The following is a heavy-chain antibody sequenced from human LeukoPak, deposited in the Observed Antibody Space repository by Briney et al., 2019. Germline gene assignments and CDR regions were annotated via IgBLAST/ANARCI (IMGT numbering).Heavy chain of an antibody. CDR3: ARGINWAYFDY. D-gene: IGHD7-27*01. CDR1: GFTFSSYW. CDR2: INSDASST. J-gene: IGHJ4*02. Sequence: PGGSLRLSCAASGFTFSSYWMHWVRQVPGKGLVWVSRINSDASSTNYADSVKGRFTISRDNAKNTLYLQMNSLRAEDTAVYYCARGINWAYFDYWGQGTLVTVSS. V-gene: IGHV3-74*01.